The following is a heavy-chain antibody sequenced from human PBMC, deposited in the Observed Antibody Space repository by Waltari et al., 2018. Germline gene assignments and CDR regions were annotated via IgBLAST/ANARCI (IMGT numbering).Heavy chain of an antibody. J-gene: IGHJ4*02. CDR3: ASPSDTSGWYPFDY. Sequence: EVQLLESGGGLVQPGGSLRLSCAASGFTFSSSAMRWVRQAPGKGLGWVEGIGGSGGSTYYADSVKGRFTIARDNAKNTLYLQMNSLRAEDTAVYYCASPSDTSGWYPFDYWGQGTLVTVSS. V-gene: IGHV3-23*01. D-gene: IGHD6-19*01. CDR2: IGGSGGST. CDR1: GFTFSSSA.